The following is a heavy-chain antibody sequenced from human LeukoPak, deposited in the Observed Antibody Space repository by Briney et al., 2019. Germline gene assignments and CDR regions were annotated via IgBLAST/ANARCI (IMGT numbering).Heavy chain of an antibody. D-gene: IGHD2-2*01. CDR1: GFTFSNYY. Sequence: GGSLRLSCAASGFTFSNYYMSWVRQAQGKGLEWVANIRQDGSDKYYVDSVKGRFTISRDNARNSLYIQMNSLRVEDTAVYYCARDVREYCSTSSCPPYYSDYWGQGTLVTVSS. J-gene: IGHJ4*02. CDR2: IRQDGSDK. CDR3: ARDVREYCSTSSCPPYYSDY. V-gene: IGHV3-7*01.